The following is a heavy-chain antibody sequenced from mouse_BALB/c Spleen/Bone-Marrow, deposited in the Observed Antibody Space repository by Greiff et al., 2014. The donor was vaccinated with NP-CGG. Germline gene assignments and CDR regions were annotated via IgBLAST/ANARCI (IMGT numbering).Heavy chain of an antibody. Sequence: QVQLQQSGPGLVQPSQSLSITCTVSGVSLTSYAVHWVRQSPGKGLEWLGVIWSGGSTDYNAAFISRLSISKDNSKSRAFFKMNSLQANDTAIYYCARNVYYYGSSPMDYWGQGTSVTVSS. CDR3: ARNVYYYGSSPMDY. J-gene: IGHJ4*01. D-gene: IGHD1-1*01. CDR2: IWSGGST. CDR1: GVSLTSYA. V-gene: IGHV2-2*02.